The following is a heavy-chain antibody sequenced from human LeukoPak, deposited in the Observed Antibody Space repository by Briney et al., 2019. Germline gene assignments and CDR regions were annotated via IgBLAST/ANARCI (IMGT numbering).Heavy chain of an antibody. CDR1: GGSISTSAFY. CDR2: IYDSGNE. Sequence: SETLSLTCTVSGGSISTSAFYWGWIRQPPGKGREWIGSIYDSGNEFYNPSLKSRVTISADTSKNQFSLRLNSVTAADTAMYYCARQISDHYYYHMDVWGEGITVTVSS. J-gene: IGHJ6*03. D-gene: IGHD2/OR15-2a*01. CDR3: ARQISDHYYYHMDV. V-gene: IGHV4-39*01.